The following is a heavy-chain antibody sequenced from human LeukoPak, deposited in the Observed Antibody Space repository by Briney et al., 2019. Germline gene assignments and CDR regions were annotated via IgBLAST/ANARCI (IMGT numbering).Heavy chain of an antibody. D-gene: IGHD3-9*01. CDR3: ARDQDDILTGYYTAPTGY. J-gene: IGHJ4*02. CDR1: GYTFTGYY. V-gene: IGHV1-2*02. Sequence: ASVKVSCKASGYTFTGYYMHWVRQAPGQGLEWMGWINPNSGGTNYAQKFQGRVTMTRDTSISTAYMELSRLRFDDTAVYYCARDQDDILTGYYTAPTGYWGQGTLVTVSS. CDR2: INPNSGGT.